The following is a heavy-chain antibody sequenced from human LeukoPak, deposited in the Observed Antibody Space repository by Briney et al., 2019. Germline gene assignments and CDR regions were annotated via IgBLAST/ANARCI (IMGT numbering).Heavy chain of an antibody. CDR2: LTDSGDAT. V-gene: IGHV3-23*01. CDR3: ARGYSHNSGGWLDP. CDR1: GFTFSHYA. Sequence: PGGSLRLSCAVSGFTFSHYAMSWVRQAPGTGLEWVGSLTDSGDATYCADSVKGRLTISRDNSNSTLYLHISGLSDEDTAVYYCARGYSHNSGGWLDPWGQGTLVTVSS. D-gene: IGHD5-12*01. J-gene: IGHJ5*02.